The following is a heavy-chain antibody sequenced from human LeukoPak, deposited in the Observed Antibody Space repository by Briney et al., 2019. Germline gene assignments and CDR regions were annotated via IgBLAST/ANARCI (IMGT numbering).Heavy chain of an antibody. CDR1: GGSISSSSYY. CDR2: IYSSGNT. D-gene: IGHD6-13*01. Sequence: PSETLSLTCTVSGGSISSSSYYWVWIRQPPGKGLEWIGTIYSSGNTYYNPSLKSRVTISVDTSKNQFSLKLSSVTAADTAVYYCARLAAAATVVGYWGQGTLVTVSS. V-gene: IGHV4-39*01. J-gene: IGHJ4*02. CDR3: ARLAAAATVVGY.